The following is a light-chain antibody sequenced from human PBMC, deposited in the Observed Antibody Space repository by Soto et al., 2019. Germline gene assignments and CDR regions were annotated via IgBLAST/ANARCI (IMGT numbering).Light chain of an antibody. V-gene: IGLV2-14*01. CDR1: SSDVGGYNY. CDR2: EVS. Sequence: LTQPASVSGSPGQSITISCTGTSSDVGGYNYVSWYQQHPGKAPKLMISEVSNRPSGVSNRFSGSKSGNTASLTISGLQAEDEADYYCSSYTSSSTLVVFGTGTKVTVL. J-gene: IGLJ1*01. CDR3: SSYTSSSTLVV.